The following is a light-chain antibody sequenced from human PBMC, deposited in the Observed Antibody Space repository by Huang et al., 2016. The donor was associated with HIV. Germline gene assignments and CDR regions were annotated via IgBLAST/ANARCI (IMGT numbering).Light chain of an antibody. J-gene: IGKJ1*01. CDR1: QSVYSN. Sequence: EIVMTQSPATLSVSPGERATLSCRASQSVYSNLAWYQQNPGKAPRLLVFGASTRATDIPARFSGSGSGKELSLTINSLQSEDFAVYYCQQYNDWPPWTFGQGTKVEIK. CDR3: QQYNDWPPWT. V-gene: IGKV3-15*01. CDR2: GAS.